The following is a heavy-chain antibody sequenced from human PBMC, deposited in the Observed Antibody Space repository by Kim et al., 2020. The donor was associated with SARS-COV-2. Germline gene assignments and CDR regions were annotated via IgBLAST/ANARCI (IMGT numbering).Heavy chain of an antibody. Sequence: SETLSLTCSVSGASIDSLFWGWVRQTPEKGLEWIASIYYTGTPHYNPSLMSRVAISLDKSRNRFSLRLTSVTAADTGTYFCARHLDASDPFYTLAYWGQGISVTVSS. CDR2: IYYTGTP. CDR1: GASIDSLF. J-gene: IGHJ6*02. V-gene: IGHV4-59*08. D-gene: IGHD3-16*01. CDR3: ARHLDASDPFYTLAY.